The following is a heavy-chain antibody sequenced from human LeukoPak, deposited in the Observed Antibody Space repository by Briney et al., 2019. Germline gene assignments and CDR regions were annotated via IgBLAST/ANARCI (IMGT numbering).Heavy chain of an antibody. D-gene: IGHD3-10*01. J-gene: IGHJ4*02. CDR1: GFTFSSYA. V-gene: IGHV3-23*01. CDR3: AKDPTYYYGSGSYFFDY. Sequence: GGSLRLSCAASGFTFSSYAMSWVRQAPGKGLEWVSAISGSGGSTYYADSVKGRFTISRDNSKNTLYLQMNRLRAEDTAVYYCAKDPTYYYGSGSYFFDYWGQGTLVTVSS. CDR2: ISGSGGST.